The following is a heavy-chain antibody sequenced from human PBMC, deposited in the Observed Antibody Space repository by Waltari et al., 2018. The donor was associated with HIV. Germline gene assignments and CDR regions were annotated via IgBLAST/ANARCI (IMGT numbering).Heavy chain of an antibody. V-gene: IGHV4-34*02. CDR2: SSHGGST. D-gene: IGHD3-10*02. Sequence: QVQLQQWGAGLLTPSETLSLTCAVYGGSFSGYYWSWLRQAPGRGLEWIGQSSHGGSTTYNPSLKSRVAISVDTSKSQFSLKLTSVTDADSAVYFCASLYVIESGTKFDNWGQGTQVIVSS. J-gene: IGHJ4*02. CDR3: ASLYVIESGTKFDN. CDR1: GGSFSGYY.